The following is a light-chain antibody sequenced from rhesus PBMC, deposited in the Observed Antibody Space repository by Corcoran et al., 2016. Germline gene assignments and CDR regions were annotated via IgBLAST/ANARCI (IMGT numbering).Light chain of an antibody. Sequence: EIVMTQSPATLPLSPGETATLSCRASESVGSYLAWYQQKPGQAPKPLGHSAHVRATGIPDRFSGSGSRTEFTRTIRSLEPEDVWVYNCPLYNDFIPYSFSQGTKVEIK. CDR1: ESVGSY. J-gene: IGKJ2*01. CDR3: PLYNDFIPYS. CDR2: SAH. V-gene: IGKV3-40*02.